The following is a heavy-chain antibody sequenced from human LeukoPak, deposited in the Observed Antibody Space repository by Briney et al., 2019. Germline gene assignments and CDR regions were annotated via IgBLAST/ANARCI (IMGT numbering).Heavy chain of an antibody. V-gene: IGHV4-59*12. Sequence: SETLSLTCTVSGASISSYFWTWIRQSPGKGLEWIGYISNIGTTNYNPSLKSRVTISVDTSQKQFSLKLTSVTAADTAVYYCARVDCTGTTCYLGADWFDPWGQGTLVTVSS. D-gene: IGHD2-8*02. CDR1: GASISSYF. CDR2: ISNIGTT. CDR3: ARVDCTGTTCYLGADWFDP. J-gene: IGHJ5*02.